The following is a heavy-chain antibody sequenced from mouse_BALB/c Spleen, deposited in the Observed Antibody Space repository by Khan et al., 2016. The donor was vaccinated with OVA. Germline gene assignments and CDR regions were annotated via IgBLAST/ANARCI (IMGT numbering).Heavy chain of an antibody. Sequence: EVKLEESGAELVRPGALVKLSCKASGFNIKDYSIHWVKQRPEQGLEWFGWIDPENDTTIYDPKFQAKAIITADTSSNTAYLQLSSLASEDTAVYYCASSRYSAWFADWGQGTLVTVSA. D-gene: IGHD2-14*01. CDR1: GFNIKDYS. J-gene: IGHJ3*01. V-gene: IGHV14-1*02. CDR3: ASSRYSAWFAD. CDR2: IDPENDTT.